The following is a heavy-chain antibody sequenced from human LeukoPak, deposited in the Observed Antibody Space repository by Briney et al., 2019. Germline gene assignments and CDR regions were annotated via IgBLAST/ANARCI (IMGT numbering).Heavy chain of an antibody. J-gene: IGHJ4*02. CDR1: GFTFSSYA. V-gene: IGHV3-72*01. D-gene: IGHD3-22*01. CDR3: VRGYNSFDY. CDR2: NRIKVDGYIT. Sequence: GGSLRLSCAASGFTFSSYAMSWVRQAPGKGREWDGRNRIKVDGYITQYAASVKGRFTISRDDSKASLYLQMNSLSTDDTAVYYCVRGYNSFDYWGQGTLVTVSS.